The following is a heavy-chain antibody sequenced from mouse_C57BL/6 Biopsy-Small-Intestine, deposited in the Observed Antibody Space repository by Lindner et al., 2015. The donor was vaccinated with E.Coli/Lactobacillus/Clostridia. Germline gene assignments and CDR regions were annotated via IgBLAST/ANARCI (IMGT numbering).Heavy chain of an antibody. CDR3: ARGGNLLELDY. D-gene: IGHD2-1*01. J-gene: IGHJ4*01. Sequence: VQLQESGAELVKPGASVKLSCKASGYTFTEYTIHWVKQRSGQGLEWIGWFYPGSGSIKYNEKFKDKATLTADKSSITGYMQLSSLTSEDSAVYFCARGGNLLELDYWGQGTSVTVSS. CDR1: GYTFTEYT. V-gene: IGHV1-62-2*01. CDR2: FYPGSGSI.